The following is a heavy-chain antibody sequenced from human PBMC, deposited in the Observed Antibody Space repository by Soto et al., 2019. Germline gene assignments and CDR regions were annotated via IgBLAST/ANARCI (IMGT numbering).Heavy chain of an antibody. CDR3: AKSVGGSWRYYFDY. D-gene: IGHD6-13*01. J-gene: IGHJ4*02. Sequence: GGSLRLSCAASGFTFISYAMSWVRQAPGKGLEWVSAISGSGDSTYYAASVKGRFTISRDNSKNTLYLQMNSLRAEDTAVYYCAKSVGGSWRYYFDYWGQGTLVTVSS. V-gene: IGHV3-23*01. CDR2: ISGSGDST. CDR1: GFTFISYA.